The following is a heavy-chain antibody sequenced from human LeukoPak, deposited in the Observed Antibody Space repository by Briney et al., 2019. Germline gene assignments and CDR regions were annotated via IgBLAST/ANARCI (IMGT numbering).Heavy chain of an antibody. D-gene: IGHD6-19*01. CDR1: GFTFSSYG. Sequence: GRSLRLSCAASGFTFSSYGMHWVRQAPGKGLEWVAVISYDGSNKYYADSVKGRFTISRDSSKNTLYLQMNSLRAEDTAVYYCAKAPTSNQWLVYDYYYGMDVWGQGTTVTVSS. V-gene: IGHV3-30*18. J-gene: IGHJ6*02. CDR3: AKAPTSNQWLVYDYYYGMDV. CDR2: ISYDGSNK.